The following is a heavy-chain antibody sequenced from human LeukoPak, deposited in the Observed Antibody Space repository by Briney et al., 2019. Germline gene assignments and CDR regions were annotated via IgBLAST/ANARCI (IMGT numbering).Heavy chain of an antibody. V-gene: IGHV3-23*01. CDR3: AKGKTSGWDQDAFDI. CDR1: GFTFSSYA. D-gene: IGHD6-19*01. CDR2: IIATGGST. Sequence: PGASLRLSCAAAGFTFSSYAMSWVRQAPGKGLEWVSRIIATGGSTYYADSVKGRFAISRDNSKNTLYLQLNSLRVEDTAVYYCAKGKTSGWDQDAFDIWGQGTMVTVS. J-gene: IGHJ3*02.